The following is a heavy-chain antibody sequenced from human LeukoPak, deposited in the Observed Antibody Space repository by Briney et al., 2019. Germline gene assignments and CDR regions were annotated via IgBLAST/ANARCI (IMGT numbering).Heavy chain of an antibody. CDR2: IYSGGST. V-gene: IGHV3-53*01. CDR1: GFTASSNY. CDR3: ASHFSNRRYCSSTSCPPYGMDV. J-gene: IGHJ6*02. D-gene: IGHD2-2*01. Sequence: GGSLRLSCAASGFTASSNYMSWVRQAPGKGLEWVSVIYSGGSTYYADSVKGRFTISRDNSKNTLYLQMNSLRAEDTAVYYCASHFSNRRYCSSTSCPPYGMDVWGQGTTVTVSS.